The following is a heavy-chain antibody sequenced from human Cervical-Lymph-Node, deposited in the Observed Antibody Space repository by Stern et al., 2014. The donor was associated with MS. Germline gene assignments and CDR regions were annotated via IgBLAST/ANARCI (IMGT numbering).Heavy chain of an antibody. CDR1: GYTFTAFA. D-gene: IGHD2/OR15-2a*01. Sequence: QVQLVQSGAEVKKPGASVKISCRASGYTFTAFAIHWIRQAPGQSLEWMGWINAASGDTKYSQSFQGRVTLSSDTSATTAYMELNSLRSEDTAVYFCAREKPTTFLLWGQGTLVSVSS. CDR3: AREKPTTFLL. J-gene: IGHJ4*02. CDR2: INAASGDT. V-gene: IGHV1-3*01.